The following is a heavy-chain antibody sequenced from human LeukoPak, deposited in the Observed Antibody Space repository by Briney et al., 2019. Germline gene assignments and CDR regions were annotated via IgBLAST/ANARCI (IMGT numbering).Heavy chain of an antibody. CDR1: GFTFSSYW. CDR3: ARLFVVGSFALDY. D-gene: IGHD3-10*02. V-gene: IGHV3-7*01. CDR2: IKQDGSEK. J-gene: IGHJ4*02. Sequence: GGSLRLSCAASGFTFSSYWMSWVRQAPGKGLEWVANIKQDGSEKYYVDSVKGRFTISRDNAKNSLYLQMNSLRAEDTAVYYCARLFVVGSFALDYWGQGTLVTVSS.